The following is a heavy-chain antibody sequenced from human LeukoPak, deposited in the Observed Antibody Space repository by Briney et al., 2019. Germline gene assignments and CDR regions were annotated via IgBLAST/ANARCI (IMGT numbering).Heavy chain of an antibody. V-gene: IGHV3-7*01. CDR2: IKQDGSEK. CDR3: ARAGLRIAAAGIGWFDP. Sequence: GGSLRLSCAASGFTFSSYWMSWVRQAPGKGLEWVANIKQDGSEKYYVDSVKGRFTISRDNAKNSLYLQMNSLRAEDTAVYCCARAGLRIAAAGIGWFDPWGQGTLVTVSS. CDR1: GFTFSSYW. J-gene: IGHJ5*02. D-gene: IGHD6-13*01.